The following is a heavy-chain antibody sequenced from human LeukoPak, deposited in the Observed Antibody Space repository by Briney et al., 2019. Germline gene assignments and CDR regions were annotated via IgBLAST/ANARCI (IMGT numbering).Heavy chain of an antibody. CDR3: VVLLEAAPRGGFDP. V-gene: IGHV1-69*05. CDR1: GGTFSSYA. Sequence: ASVKVSCKASGGTFSSYAISWVRQAPGQGLEWMGGIIPIFGTANYAQKFQGRVTITTDESTSTAYMELSSLRSEDTAVYYCVVLLEAAPRGGFDPWGQGTLVTVSS. D-gene: IGHD6-13*01. CDR2: IIPIFGTA. J-gene: IGHJ5*02.